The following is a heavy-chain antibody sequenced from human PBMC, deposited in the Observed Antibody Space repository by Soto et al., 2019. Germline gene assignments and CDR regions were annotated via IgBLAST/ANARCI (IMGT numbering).Heavy chain of an antibody. J-gene: IGHJ4*02. CDR3: ARAVAVPADFDY. CDR1: GYTFTGDA. V-gene: IGHV1-3*05. CDR2: INAGNGNT. D-gene: IGHD6-19*01. Sequence: QVQLVQSGAEEKKPGASVKVSCMASGYTFTGDAMHWVRQAPGQRLEWMGWINAGNGNTKYSQKFQGRVTITRDTSASTAYMELSSLRSQDTAVYYCARAVAVPADFDYWGQGTLVTVSS.